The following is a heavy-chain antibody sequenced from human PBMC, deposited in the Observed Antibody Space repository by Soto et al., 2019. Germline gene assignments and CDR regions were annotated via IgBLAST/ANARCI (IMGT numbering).Heavy chain of an antibody. J-gene: IGHJ4*02. V-gene: IGHV4-59*08. CDR3: ARRYGGNLDY. D-gene: IGHD1-26*01. Sequence: PSETLSLTCTVSGGSIRTYYWNWIRQPPGKGLEWIGYMYYSGSTNYNPSLKSRVTISVDTSKNQFSLKLSSVTAADTAVYYCARRYGGNLDYWGQGTLVTVSS. CDR1: GGSIRTYY. CDR2: MYYSGST.